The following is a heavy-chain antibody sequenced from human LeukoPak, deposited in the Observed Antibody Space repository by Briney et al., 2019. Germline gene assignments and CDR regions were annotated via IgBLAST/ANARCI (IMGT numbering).Heavy chain of an antibody. J-gene: IGHJ4*02. CDR1: GFTFDDYG. CDR3: AKDTTSYLIDY. V-gene: IGHV3-9*01. D-gene: IGHD2/OR15-2a*01. Sequence: GGSLRLSCAASGFTFDDYGMSWVRQAPGKGLEWVSGISWNSGSIAYADSVKGRFTISRDNAKNSLYLQMNSLRAEDTAFYYCAKDTTSYLIDYWGQGTLVTVSS. CDR2: ISWNSGSI.